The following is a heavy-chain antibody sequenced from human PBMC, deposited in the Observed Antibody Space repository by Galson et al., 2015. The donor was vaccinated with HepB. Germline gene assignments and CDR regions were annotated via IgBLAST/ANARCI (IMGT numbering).Heavy chain of an antibody. CDR3: ARLGYCSSTSCYTFDY. CDR2: IYHSGST. CDR1: GGSISSSNW. J-gene: IGHJ4*02. D-gene: IGHD2-2*01. V-gene: IGHV4-4*02. Sequence: ETLSLTCAVSGGSISSSNWWSWVRQPPGKGLEWIGEIYHSGSTNYNPSLKSRVTISVDKSKNQFSLKLSSVTAADTAVYYCARLGYCSSTSCYTFDYWGQGTLVTVSS.